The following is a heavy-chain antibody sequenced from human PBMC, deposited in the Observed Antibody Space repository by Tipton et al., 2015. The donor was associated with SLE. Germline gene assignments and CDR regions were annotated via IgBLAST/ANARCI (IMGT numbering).Heavy chain of an antibody. J-gene: IGHJ4*02. Sequence: SLRLSCAASGFTFSTYEMNWVRQAPGKGLEWISYISGSGDTIYSADSVKGRFIISRDNAKNSLHLEMNSLRVEDTAVYYCARAIDVPGEEYLLHDFGSWGQGTLVTVSS. CDR1: GFTFSTYE. D-gene: IGHD3-3*01. V-gene: IGHV3-48*03. CDR2: ISGSGDTI. CDR3: ARAIDVPGEEYLLHDFGS.